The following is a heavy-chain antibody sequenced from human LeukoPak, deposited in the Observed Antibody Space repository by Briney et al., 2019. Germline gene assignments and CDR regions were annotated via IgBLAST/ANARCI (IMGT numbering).Heavy chain of an antibody. CDR2: ISSSSSYI. J-gene: IGHJ4*02. Sequence: GGSLRLSCAAFGFTFSSYSMNWVRQAPGKGLEWVSSISSSSSYIYYADSVKGRFTISRDNAKNSLYLQMNSLRAEDTAVYYCARDCTPLAVAGSVEDYWGQGTLVAVSS. CDR3: ARDCTPLAVAGSVEDY. CDR1: GFTFSSYS. V-gene: IGHV3-21*01. D-gene: IGHD6-19*01.